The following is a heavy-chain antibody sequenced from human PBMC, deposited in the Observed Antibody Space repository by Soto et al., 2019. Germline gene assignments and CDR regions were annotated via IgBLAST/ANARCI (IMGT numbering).Heavy chain of an antibody. CDR3: AKPVDYGQAPFDY. J-gene: IGHJ4*02. Sequence: EVQLLESGGGLVQPGGSLRLSCAASGFTFSSYAMSWVRQAPGKGLEWVSAISGSGGSTYYADSVKGRFTISRDNSKHTLYPQMNSLRAEDTAVYYCAKPVDYGQAPFDYWGQGTLVTVSS. V-gene: IGHV3-23*01. D-gene: IGHD4-17*01. CDR1: GFTFSSYA. CDR2: ISGSGGST.